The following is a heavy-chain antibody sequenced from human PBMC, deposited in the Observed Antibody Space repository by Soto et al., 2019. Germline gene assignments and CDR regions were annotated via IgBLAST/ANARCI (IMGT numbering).Heavy chain of an antibody. CDR3: AREPRYCSSTSCYAELYYMDV. J-gene: IGHJ6*03. V-gene: IGHV3-48*01. CDR2: ISSSSSTI. CDR1: GFTFCSYG. D-gene: IGHD2-2*01. Sequence: GGSLRLSCAASGFTFCSYGMNWVRQAPGKGLERVSYISSSSSTIYYADSVKGRFTISRDNAKNSLYLQMNSLRAEDTAVYYCAREPRYCSSTSCYAELYYMDVWGKGTTVTVSS.